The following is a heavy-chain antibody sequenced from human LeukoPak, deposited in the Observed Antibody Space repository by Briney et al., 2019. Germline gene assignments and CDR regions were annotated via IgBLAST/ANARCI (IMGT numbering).Heavy chain of an antibody. CDR3: ASFRYRGFDY. Sequence: KPSETLSLTCTVSGGSIASSSYYWGWIRQPPGKGLEYIGSIYFSGRTFHNSSLKSRVTISVDTSKNQFSLKLSSVTAADTAVYYCASFRYRGFDYWGQGTLVTVSS. J-gene: IGHJ4*02. CDR2: IYFSGRT. CDR1: GGSIASSSYY. D-gene: IGHD3-10*01. V-gene: IGHV4-39*07.